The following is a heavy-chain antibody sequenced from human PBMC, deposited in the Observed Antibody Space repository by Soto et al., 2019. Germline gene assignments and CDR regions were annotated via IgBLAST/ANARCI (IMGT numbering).Heavy chain of an antibody. J-gene: IGHJ4*02. Sequence: SGPTLVNPTQTLTLTCTFSGFSLSTSGMRVSWIRQPPGKALEWLARIDWDDDKFYSTSLKTRLAISKDTSKNQVVLTMTNMDPGDTATYYCARIQGGGAYYDSWGQGTLVTVSS. V-gene: IGHV2-70*04. CDR3: ARIQGGGAYYDS. D-gene: IGHD2-21*01. CDR1: GFSLSTSGMR. CDR2: IDWDDDK.